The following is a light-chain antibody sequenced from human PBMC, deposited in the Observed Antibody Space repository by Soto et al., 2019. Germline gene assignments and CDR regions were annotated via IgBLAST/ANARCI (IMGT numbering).Light chain of an antibody. CDR3: AAWDDSLNVV. J-gene: IGLJ2*01. Sequence: QSVLAQPPSASGSPGQRVTISCSGSSSNIGSNSVSWYQQLPGTAPKLLIYSNNQRPSGVPDRFSGSKSGTSASLAISGLQSEDEADYYCAAWDDSLNVVFGGWTKLTVL. CDR2: SNN. V-gene: IGLV1-44*01. CDR1: SSNIGSNS.